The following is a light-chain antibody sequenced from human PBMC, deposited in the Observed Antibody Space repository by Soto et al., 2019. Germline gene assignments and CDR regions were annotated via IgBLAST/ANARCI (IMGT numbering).Light chain of an antibody. J-gene: IGKJ5*01. CDR1: QSVSSY. V-gene: IGKV3-11*01. CDR2: DAS. Sequence: EIVLAQSPATLSLSPGEGATLTCRASQSVSSYLAWYQQKPGQAPRLLIYDASNRATGIPARFSGSGSGTDFTLNISSLEPEDFAVYYCQQRSNWPRSMTFGQGTRLEMK. CDR3: QQRSNWPRSMT.